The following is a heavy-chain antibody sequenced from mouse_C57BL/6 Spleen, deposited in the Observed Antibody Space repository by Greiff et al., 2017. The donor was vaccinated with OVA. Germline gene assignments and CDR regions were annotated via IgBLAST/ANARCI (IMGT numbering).Heavy chain of an antibody. D-gene: IGHD2-3*01. V-gene: IGHV5-6*02. CDR2: ISSGGSYT. Sequence: DVMLVESGGDLVKPGGSLKLSCAASGFTFSSYGMSWVRRTPEKRLEWVATISSGGSYTYYPDSVKGRFTISRDNAKNTLYLQMSSLKSEDTAMYYCARYDGYYGDYYAMDYWGQGTSVTVSS. CDR1: GFTFSSYG. CDR3: ARYDGYYGDYYAMDY. J-gene: IGHJ4*01.